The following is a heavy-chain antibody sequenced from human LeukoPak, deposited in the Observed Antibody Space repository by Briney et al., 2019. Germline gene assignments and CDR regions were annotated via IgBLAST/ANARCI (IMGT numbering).Heavy chain of an antibody. CDR2: IYYSGST. J-gene: IGHJ5*02. CDR3: ARDLSGSSVVDP. D-gene: IGHD1-26*01. Sequence: SETLSLTCTVSGGSISSYYWSWIRQPPGKGLEWIGYIYYSGSTNYNPSLKSRVTISVDTSKNQFSLKLSSVTAADTAVYYCARDLSGSSVVDPWGQGTLVTVSS. V-gene: IGHV4-59*01. CDR1: GGSISSYY.